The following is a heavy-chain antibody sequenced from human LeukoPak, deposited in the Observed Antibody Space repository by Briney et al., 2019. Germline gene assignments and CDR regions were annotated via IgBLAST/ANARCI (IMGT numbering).Heavy chain of an antibody. J-gene: IGHJ4*02. CDR1: GYSISSSYW. CDR3: AREAGDYSRGFDY. V-gene: IGHV4-4*02. Sequence: SETLSLTCAVYGYSISSSYWWCWVRQPPGKGLEWIGEISHRGNTNYNPSLKSRVTTSADKSKNQLSLKLTSVTAADTAIYYCAREAGDYSRGFDYWGQGILVTVSS. D-gene: IGHD2-15*01. CDR2: ISHRGNT.